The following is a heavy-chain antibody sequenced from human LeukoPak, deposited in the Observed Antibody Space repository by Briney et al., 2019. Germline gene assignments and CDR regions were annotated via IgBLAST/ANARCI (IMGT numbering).Heavy chain of an antibody. Sequence: GGSLRLSCAASGFTFSNAWMSWVRQAPGKGLEWVGRIKSKTDGGTTDYAAPVKGRFTISRDDSKNTLYLQMNSLTTEDTAVYYCTTAYPPRGRRGQKIDVWGKGTTFTVSS. CDR3: TTAYPPRGRRGQKIDV. J-gene: IGHJ6*04. CDR1: GFTFSNAW. V-gene: IGHV3-15*01. D-gene: IGHD3-10*01. CDR2: IKSKTDGGTT.